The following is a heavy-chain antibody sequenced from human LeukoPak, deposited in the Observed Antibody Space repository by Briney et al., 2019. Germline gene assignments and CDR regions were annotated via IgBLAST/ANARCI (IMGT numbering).Heavy chain of an antibody. Sequence: PGGSLRLSCAASGFTFSDYNMNWVRQAPGKGLEWVSYITNGGSTIHHADSVKGRFTISRDNAKKTLYLQMNSLRAEDTAVYYCARSIGLTGGGVDVWGQGATVTVSS. CDR1: GFTFSDYN. V-gene: IGHV3-11*01. J-gene: IGHJ6*02. D-gene: IGHD3-9*01. CDR3: ARSIGLTGGGVDV. CDR2: ITNGGSTI.